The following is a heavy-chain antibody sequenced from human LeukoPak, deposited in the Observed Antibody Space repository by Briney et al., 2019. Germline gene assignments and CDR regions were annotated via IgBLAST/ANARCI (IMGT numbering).Heavy chain of an antibody. Sequence: GGSLRLSCAASGFTFSTSGMHWVRQAPGKGLEWVAVIWYDGSNKHYAESVKGRFSISRDNSKNTLYLQMNSLRAEDTAVYYCAKDLQYSSGWYPYYFDYWGQGTLVTVSS. CDR3: AKDLQYSSGWYPYYFDY. CDR1: GFTFSTSG. J-gene: IGHJ4*02. CDR2: IWYDGSNK. D-gene: IGHD6-19*01. V-gene: IGHV3-33*06.